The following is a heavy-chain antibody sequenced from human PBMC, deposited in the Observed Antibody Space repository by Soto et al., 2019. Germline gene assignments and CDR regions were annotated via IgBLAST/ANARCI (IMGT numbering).Heavy chain of an antibody. J-gene: IGHJ2*01. V-gene: IGHV3-23*01. CDR2: ISGSGGNI. CDR3: AKDFFFQAEDGIRDCSTVSAFLLNRSSDL. D-gene: IGHD3-9*01. Sequence: KELEWVSAISGSGGNIYYADSVKGRFTTSRDNSKNTLYLEMNSLRAEDTAVYYCAKDFFFQAEDGIRDCSTVSAFLLNRSSDL.